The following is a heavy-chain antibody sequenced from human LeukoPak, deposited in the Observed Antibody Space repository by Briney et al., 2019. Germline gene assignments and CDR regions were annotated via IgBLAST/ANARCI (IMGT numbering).Heavy chain of an antibody. CDR1: GFSLSTSGVG. CDR2: IYWDDDK. Sequence: ESGPTLVKPTQTLTLTCTFSGFSLSTSGVGVGWIRQPPGKALEWLALIYWDDDKRYSPSLKSRLTITKDTSKNQVVLTMTNMDPVDTATYYCARLEYYHDSSGGYFDYWGQGTLVTVSS. CDR3: ARLEYYHDSSGGYFDY. D-gene: IGHD3-22*01. V-gene: IGHV2-5*02. J-gene: IGHJ4*02.